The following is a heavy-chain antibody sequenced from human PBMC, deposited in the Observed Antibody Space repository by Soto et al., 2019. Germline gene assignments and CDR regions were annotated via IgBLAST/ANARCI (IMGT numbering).Heavy chain of an antibody. D-gene: IGHD6-13*01. CDR2: ISAYNGKS. Sequence: QVQLVQSGAEVKKPGASVKVSCKASGYTFTSYAISWVRQAPGQGLEWMGWISAYNGKSNYAKQLQGRVTMTTDTSTSRAYKEMRSLRSDDSAVYYCARDAAAGLNDYWCRGTLGTVSS. CDR3: ARDAAAGLNDY. CDR1: GYTFTSYA. J-gene: IGHJ4*02. V-gene: IGHV1-18*01.